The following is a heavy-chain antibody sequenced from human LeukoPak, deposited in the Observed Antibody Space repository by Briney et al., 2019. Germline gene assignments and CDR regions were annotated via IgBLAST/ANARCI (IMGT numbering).Heavy chain of an antibody. J-gene: IGHJ4*02. D-gene: IGHD2-8*02. CDR3: AHRVFQGGYWDSGKFDY. CDR2: THWDNDR. V-gene: IGHV2-5*02. CDR1: GFSLTTRGAG. Sequence: SGPTLFNPPQPLTLTFTFSGFSLTTRGAGVGWIRQPPVKAPECLALTHWDNDRRYSPSLRSRLTITKDTSKNQVVLTMTNMDPVDTATYYCAHRVFQGGYWDSGKFDYWGQGIPVTVSS.